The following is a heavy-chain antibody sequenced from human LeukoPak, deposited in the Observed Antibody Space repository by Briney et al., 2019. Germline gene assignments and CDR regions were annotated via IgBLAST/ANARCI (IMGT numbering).Heavy chain of an antibody. CDR1: GFTFSSYT. CDR3: ARSGSPRD. J-gene: IGHJ4*02. CDR2: IKQDGSEK. Sequence: GGSLRLSCAASGFTFSSYTMNWVRQAPGKGLEWVANIKQDGSEKYYVDSVKGRFTISRDNSKNTLYLQMNSLRAEDTAVYYCARSGSPRDWGQGTLVTVSS. V-gene: IGHV3-7*01. D-gene: IGHD1-26*01.